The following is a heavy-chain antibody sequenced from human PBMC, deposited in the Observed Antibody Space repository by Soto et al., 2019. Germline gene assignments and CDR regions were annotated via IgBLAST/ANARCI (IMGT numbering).Heavy chain of an antibody. CDR2: MTGSGGDI. CDR1: GFSFSRYA. V-gene: IGHV3-23*01. J-gene: IGHJ4*02. D-gene: IGHD5-12*01. CDR3: AKDAVYNDGLWLVAN. Sequence: EVQLLESGGGLVQPGGYLRLSCAASGFSFSRYAMMWVRQAPGKGQEWVAGMTGSGGDIRYADSVKGRFTISKDNSTNTLYWQMNSLRAEDTAIYYCAKDAVYNDGLWLVANWGQGTLVTVSS.